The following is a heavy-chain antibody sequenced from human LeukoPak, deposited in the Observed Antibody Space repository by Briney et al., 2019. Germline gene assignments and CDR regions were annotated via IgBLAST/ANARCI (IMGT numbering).Heavy chain of an antibody. Sequence: PGGSLRLSCAASGFTLSDYYMSWIRQAPGKGLEWVSYISSSSSYTNYADSVKGRFTISRDNAKNSLYLQMNSLRAEDTAVYYCARDALTGAEYFQHWGQGTLVTVSS. CDR1: GFTLSDYY. CDR3: ARDALTGAEYFQH. D-gene: IGHD3-9*01. CDR2: ISSSSSYT. J-gene: IGHJ1*01. V-gene: IGHV3-11*06.